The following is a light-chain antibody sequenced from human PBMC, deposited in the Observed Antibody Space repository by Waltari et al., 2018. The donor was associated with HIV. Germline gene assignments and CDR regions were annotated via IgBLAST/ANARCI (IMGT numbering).Light chain of an antibody. V-gene: IGLV2-14*01. CDR1: SSDVGGYNY. J-gene: IGLJ2*01. CDR2: DVS. Sequence: QSALTQPASVSGSPGQSITISCTGTSSDVGGYNYVSWYQQHPGKAPKLMIYDVSNRPSGVSNRFSGAKSCNTTSLTISGLQAYDEADYYCSSYTSSSLVVFGGGTKLTVL. CDR3: SSYTSSSLVV.